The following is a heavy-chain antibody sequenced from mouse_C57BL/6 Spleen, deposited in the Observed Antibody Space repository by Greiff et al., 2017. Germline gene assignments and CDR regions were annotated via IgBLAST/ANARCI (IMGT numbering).Heavy chain of an antibody. CDR2: IYPRDGST. CDR1: GYTFTDHT. V-gene: IGHV1-78*01. Sequence: QVQLKQSDAELVKPGASVKISCKVSGYTFTDHTIHWMQQRPEQGLEWLGYIYPRDGSTKYNETFKGKATLTADKSSSTAYMQLSSRTSEDSAVYVCARAPLLKYVDVWGTGTTVTVSS. D-gene: IGHD2-10*01. J-gene: IGHJ1*03. CDR3: ARAPLLKYVDV.